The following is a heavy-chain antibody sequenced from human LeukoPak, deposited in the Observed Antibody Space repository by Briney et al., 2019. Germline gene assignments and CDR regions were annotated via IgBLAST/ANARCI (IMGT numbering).Heavy chain of an antibody. CDR1: GYSFTSHW. CDR3: ARLSFASGWRYMDV. Sequence: PGESLKISCRGSGYSFTSHWIGWVRQMPGKGLEWMGTIYPGDSDTTYSPSLQGLFSISADKSINTAYLQWSSLRASDTAMYYCARLSFASGWRYMDVWGKGTTVTVYS. D-gene: IGHD6-19*01. CDR2: IYPGDSDT. J-gene: IGHJ6*03. V-gene: IGHV5-51*01.